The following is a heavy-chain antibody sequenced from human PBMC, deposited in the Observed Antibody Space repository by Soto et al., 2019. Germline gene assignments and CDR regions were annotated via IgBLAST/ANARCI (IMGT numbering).Heavy chain of an antibody. D-gene: IGHD3-22*01. J-gene: IGHJ4*02. CDR3: ARSSADYYDSSGYLPNLDY. Sequence: GASVKVSFKASGYTFTSYGISWLRQAPGQGLEWMGWISAYNGNTNYAQKLQGRVTMATDTSTSTAYMERRSLRSDDTAVYYCARSSADYYDSSGYLPNLDYWGQGTLVTVSS. V-gene: IGHV1-18*04. CDR2: ISAYNGNT. CDR1: GYTFTSYG.